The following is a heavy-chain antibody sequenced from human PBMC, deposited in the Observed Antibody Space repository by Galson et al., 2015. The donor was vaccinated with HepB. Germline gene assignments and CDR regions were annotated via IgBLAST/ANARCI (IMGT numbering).Heavy chain of an antibody. D-gene: IGHD6-13*01. CDR1: GFTFSNYV. J-gene: IGHJ4*02. V-gene: IGHV3-53*01. CDR2: IYIGGST. CDR3: ARDLRTQQLVDY. Sequence: SLRLSCAASGFTFSNYVMSWVRQAPGKGLEWVSVIYIGGSTNYADSVKGRFTISRDNSKNTLYLQMNNLRAEDTAVYYCARDLRTQQLVDYWGQGTLLTVSS.